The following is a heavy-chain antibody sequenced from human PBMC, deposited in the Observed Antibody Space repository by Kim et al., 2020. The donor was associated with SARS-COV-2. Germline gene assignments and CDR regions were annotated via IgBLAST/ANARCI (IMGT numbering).Heavy chain of an antibody. CDR2: ISWNSGSI. CDR1: GFTFGDYD. Sequence: GGSLRLSCAASGFTFGDYDMHWVRQAPGKGLEWVSGISWNSGSIGYADSVKGRFTISRDNAKNSLYLQMNSLRAEDTALYYCAKDTYFKGGYAVNWGAFDIWGQGTMVTVSS. CDR3: AKDTYFKGGYAVNWGAFDI. V-gene: IGHV3-9*01. D-gene: IGHD7-27*01. J-gene: IGHJ3*02.